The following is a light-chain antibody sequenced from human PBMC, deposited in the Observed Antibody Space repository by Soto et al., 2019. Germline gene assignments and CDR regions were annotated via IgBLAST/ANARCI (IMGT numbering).Light chain of an antibody. CDR1: GSDIAGYNY. V-gene: IGLV2-14*01. J-gene: IGLJ1*01. Sequence: QSALTQPASVSGSLGQSITISCTGTGSDIAGYNYISWYQQLPGKAPKLMIYEVTIRPSGISNRFSGSKSGNTASLTISGLLAEDEADYFCTSSTSDSLYVFGTGTKVTVL. CDR2: EVT. CDR3: TSSTSDSLYV.